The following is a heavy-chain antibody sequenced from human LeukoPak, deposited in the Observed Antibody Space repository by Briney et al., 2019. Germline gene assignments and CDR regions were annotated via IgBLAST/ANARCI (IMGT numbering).Heavy chain of an antibody. D-gene: IGHD6-19*01. CDR2: ISSSSSYI. CDR1: GFTFSSYS. CDR3: AKEGISGWYPQYYFDY. J-gene: IGHJ4*02. V-gene: IGHV3-21*04. Sequence: GGSLRLSCAASGFTFSSYSMNWVRQAPGKGLEWVSSISSSSSYIYYADSVKGRFTISRDNAKNSLYLQMNSLRAEDTAVYYCAKEGISGWYPQYYFDYWGQGTLVTVSS.